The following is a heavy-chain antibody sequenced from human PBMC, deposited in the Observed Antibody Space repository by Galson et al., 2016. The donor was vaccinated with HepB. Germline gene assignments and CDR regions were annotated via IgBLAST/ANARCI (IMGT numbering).Heavy chain of an antibody. CDR3: AKRGYDFWSGCFT. Sequence: LRLSCAVSGFTFSTYGMSWVRQAPGKGLEWVSDISDSGGSTYYADSVKGRFTISRDNSKNTLYLQMNSLRAEDTAVYYCAKRGYDFWSGCFTWGQGTLVTVSS. J-gene: IGHJ5*02. D-gene: IGHD3-3*01. CDR1: GFTFSTYG. CDR2: ISDSGGST. V-gene: IGHV3-23*01.